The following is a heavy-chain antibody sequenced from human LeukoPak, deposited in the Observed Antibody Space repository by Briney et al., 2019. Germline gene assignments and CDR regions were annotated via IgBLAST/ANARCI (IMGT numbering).Heavy chain of an antibody. CDR3: ARGPTRYYFDY. CDR2: IYYSGNT. V-gene: IGHV4-59*07. CDR1: GGSTTNYY. Sequence: SDTLSLTCTVSGGSTTNYYWSWIRQPPGKGLEWIGYIYYSGNTNSNPSLKSPVTISVDTSNNQFSLNLSSVPAADTAVYYCARGPTRYYFDYWGQGTLVTVSS. J-gene: IGHJ4*02.